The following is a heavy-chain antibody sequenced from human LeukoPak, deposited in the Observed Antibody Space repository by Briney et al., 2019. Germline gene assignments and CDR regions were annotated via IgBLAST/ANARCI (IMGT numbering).Heavy chain of an antibody. J-gene: IGHJ4*02. CDR2: IDPSDSYT. CDR3: ARLRGRDLDY. CDR1: GSSFTSYW. D-gene: IGHD3-10*01. Sequence: GASLQISCKGSGSSFTSYWISWVRQLPGKGLEWMGRIDPSDSYTNYSPSFQGHVTISADKSISTAYLQWSSLKASDTAMYYCARLRGRDLDYWGQGTLVTVSS. V-gene: IGHV5-10-1*01.